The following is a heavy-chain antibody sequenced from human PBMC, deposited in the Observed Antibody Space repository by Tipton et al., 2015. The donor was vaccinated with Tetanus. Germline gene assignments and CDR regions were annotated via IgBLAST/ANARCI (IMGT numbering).Heavy chain of an antibody. CDR1: GGSISSGGYY. J-gene: IGHJ6*02. V-gene: IGHV4-31*03. CDR3: ARDSGSPQTYYYDSSGYYPYYYYGMDV. CDR2: IYYSGST. Sequence: TLSLTCTVSGGSISSGGYYWSWIRQHPGKGLEWIGYIYYSGSTYYNPSLKSRVTISVDTSKNQFSLKLSSVTAADTAVYYCARDSGSPQTYYYDSSGYYPYYYYGMDVWGQGTTVTVSS. D-gene: IGHD3-22*01.